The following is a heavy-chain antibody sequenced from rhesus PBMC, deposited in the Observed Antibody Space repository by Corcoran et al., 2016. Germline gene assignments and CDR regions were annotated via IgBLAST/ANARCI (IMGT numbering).Heavy chain of an antibody. CDR1: GFTFSSYG. V-gene: IGHV3S5*01. Sequence: EVQLVESGGGLVQPGGSLRLSCAASGFTFSSYGMRWVRQAPVKGLEWVSSISNGGGSTYYADSVKGRFTSSRDNSKNTLSLQMNSLRDEDTAVYYCAKVAGWQWADYWGQGVLVTVSS. D-gene: IGHD5-24*01. J-gene: IGHJ4*01. CDR3: AKVAGWQWADY. CDR2: ISNGGGST.